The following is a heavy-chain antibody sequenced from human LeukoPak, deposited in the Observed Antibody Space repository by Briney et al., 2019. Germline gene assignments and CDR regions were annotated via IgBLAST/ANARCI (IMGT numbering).Heavy chain of an antibody. D-gene: IGHD4-17*01. CDR1: GYTFTSYG. CDR3: ARRHGDFDFYYYGMDV. Sequence: ASVTVSCKASGYTFTSYGISWVRQAPGQGLEWMGWISAYNGNTNYAQKLQGRVTMTRDTSTSTVYMELTSLRSEDAAVYYCARRHGDFDFYYYGMDVWGQGTPVTVSS. J-gene: IGHJ6*02. V-gene: IGHV1-18*01. CDR2: ISAYNGNT.